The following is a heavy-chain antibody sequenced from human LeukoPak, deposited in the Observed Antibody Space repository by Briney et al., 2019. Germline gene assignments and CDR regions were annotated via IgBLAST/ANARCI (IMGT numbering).Heavy chain of an antibody. CDR3: ARDRRAYVATMDY. V-gene: IGHV3-21*01. CDR1: GFTFSSYS. J-gene: IGHJ4*02. Sequence: GGSLRLSCAASGFTFSSYSMNWVRQAPGKGLEWVSSISSSSSYIYYADSVKGRFTISRDNPKNSLYLQMNSLGAEDTAVYYCARDRRAYVATMDYWGQGTLVTVSS. D-gene: IGHD5-24*01. CDR2: ISSSSSYI.